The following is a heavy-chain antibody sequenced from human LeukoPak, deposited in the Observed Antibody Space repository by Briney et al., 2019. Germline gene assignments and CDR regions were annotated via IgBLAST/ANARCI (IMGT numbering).Heavy chain of an antibody. D-gene: IGHD5-24*01. V-gene: IGHV7-4-1*02. J-gene: IGHJ3*02. CDR3: VRDMATTTFDI. Sequence: ASVKVSCKASGYTFTSYTLNWVRQAPGQGLEWMGWINTNTGNPTYAQGFIGRFVFSLDTSVSTAYLQISSLKAEDTAFYYCVRDMATTTFDIWGQGTMVTVSS. CDR2: INTNTGNP. CDR1: GYTFTSYT.